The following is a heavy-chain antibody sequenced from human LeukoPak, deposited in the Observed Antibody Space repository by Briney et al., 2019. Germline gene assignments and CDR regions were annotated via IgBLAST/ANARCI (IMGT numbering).Heavy chain of an antibody. J-gene: IGHJ4*02. Sequence: SGPTLVKPTQPLTLTCTFSGFSLSTSGVGVGWIRQPPVKALEWLALIYWDDDKRYSPSLKSRLTITKDTSKNQVVLTMTNMDPVDTATYYCALLLGYCSGGSCYSTQDFDYWGQGTLVTVSS. CDR3: ALLLGYCSGGSCYSTQDFDY. CDR2: IYWDDDK. V-gene: IGHV2-5*02. D-gene: IGHD2-15*01. CDR1: GFSLSTSGVG.